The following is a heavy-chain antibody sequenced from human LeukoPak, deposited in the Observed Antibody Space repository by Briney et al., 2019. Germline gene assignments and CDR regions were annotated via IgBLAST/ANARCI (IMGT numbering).Heavy chain of an antibody. D-gene: IGHD3-10*01. CDR1: GGSISSYY. Sequence: SETLSLTCTVSGGSISSYYWNWIRQPPGKGLEWIGYIYYSGSTNYNPSLKSRVTISVDTSKNQFSLKLSSVTAADTAVYYCARREITMVRAHAFDIWGQGTMVTVSS. CDR3: ARREITMVRAHAFDI. J-gene: IGHJ3*02. CDR2: IYYSGST. V-gene: IGHV4-59*08.